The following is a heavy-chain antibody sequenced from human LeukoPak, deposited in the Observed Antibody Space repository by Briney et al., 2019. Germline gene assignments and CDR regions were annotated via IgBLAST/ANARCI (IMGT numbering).Heavy chain of an antibody. Sequence: ASVKVSCKASGYSFTGYYMHWVRQAPGHGLEWMGWINPHSGGSNYAQKFQGRVTMTRDTSISTAYMELSRLRSDDTAVCYCARGTGVGAPYYFDYWGQGTLATVSS. CDR3: ARGTGVGAPYYFDY. CDR1: GYSFTGYY. J-gene: IGHJ4*02. V-gene: IGHV1-2*02. D-gene: IGHD1-26*01. CDR2: INPHSGGS.